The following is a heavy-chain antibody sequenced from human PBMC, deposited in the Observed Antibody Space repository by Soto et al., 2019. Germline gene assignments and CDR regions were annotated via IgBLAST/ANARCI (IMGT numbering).Heavy chain of an antibody. CDR1: RDSITSYY. Sequence: PXXTLSLTCAVSRDSITSYYCMWIRQPPGKELESTAXLYYAXRANYNNSLTXXVTMSADXXKNQCSLTMSSMTAADTAVYYCALRSMEVVPEYWGQGTLVTVSS. D-gene: IGHD3-22*01. V-gene: IGHV4-59*12. J-gene: IGHJ4*02. CDR3: ALRSMEVVPEY. CDR2: LYYAXRA.